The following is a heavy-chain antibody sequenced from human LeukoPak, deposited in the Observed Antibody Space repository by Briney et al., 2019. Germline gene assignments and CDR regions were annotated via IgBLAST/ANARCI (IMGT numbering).Heavy chain of an antibody. J-gene: IGHJ5*02. Sequence: GGSLRLSCAASGFTFSDYYMCWIRQAPGKGLEWVSYISTTSSYTDYADSVRGRFTISRDNAKNLLYLQMHSLRPEDTAVYYCARDWYCSSSICYTDRNWFDPWGQGTLVTVSS. CDR1: GFTFSDYY. CDR2: ISTTSSYT. D-gene: IGHD2-2*02. V-gene: IGHV3-11*05. CDR3: ARDWYCSSSICYTDRNWFDP.